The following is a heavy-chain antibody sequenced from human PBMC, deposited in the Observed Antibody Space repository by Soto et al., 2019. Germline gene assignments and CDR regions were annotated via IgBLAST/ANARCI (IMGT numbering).Heavy chain of an antibody. CDR3: ARTEYIYGHFDY. D-gene: IGHD5-18*01. Sequence: EVQLVESGGGLVQPGGSLRLACAASGLSVSNNYIAWVRPAPGEGLEWFSVLYSGGGTPFAVSVQGLFTISRGTSKNTVYLQMNSVRAGDTAVYYWARTEYIYGHFDYWGQGALVTVSS. CDR2: LYSGGGT. CDR1: GLSVSNNY. V-gene: IGHV3-66*01. J-gene: IGHJ4*02.